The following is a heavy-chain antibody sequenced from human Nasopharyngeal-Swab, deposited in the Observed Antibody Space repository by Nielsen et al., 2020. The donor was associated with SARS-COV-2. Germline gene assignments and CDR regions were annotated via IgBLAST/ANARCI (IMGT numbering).Heavy chain of an antibody. D-gene: IGHD5-18*01. J-gene: IGHJ4*02. CDR1: GGSISSGSYY. V-gene: IGHV4-61*02. CDR3: ASTAMGIGIGSEYYFDY. CDR2: IYTSGST. Sequence: TLSLTCTVSGGSISSGSYYWSWIRQPAGKGLEWIGRIYTSGSTNYNPSLKSRVTISVDTSKNQFSLKLSSVTAADTAVYYCASTAMGIGIGSEYYFDYWGQGTLVTVSS.